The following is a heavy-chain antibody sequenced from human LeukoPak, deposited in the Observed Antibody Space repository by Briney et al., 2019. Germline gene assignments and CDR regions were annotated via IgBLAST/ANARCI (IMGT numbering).Heavy chain of an antibody. J-gene: IGHJ3*02. D-gene: IGHD3-22*01. CDR2: INPNSGGT. CDR1: GYTFTSYY. CDR3: ARTYYYDSSGANDAFDI. V-gene: IGHV1-2*04. Sequence: ASVKVSCKASGYTFTSYYMHWVRQAPGQGLEWMGRINPNSGGTNYAQKFQGWVTMTRDTSITTAYMELRRLRSDDTAVYYCARTYYYDSSGANDAFDIWGQGTMVTVSS.